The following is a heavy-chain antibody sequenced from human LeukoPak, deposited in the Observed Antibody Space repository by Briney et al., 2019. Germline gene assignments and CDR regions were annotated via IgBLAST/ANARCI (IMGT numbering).Heavy chain of an antibody. J-gene: IGHJ6*02. CDR2: IYYSGST. CDR1: GGSISSGGYY. CDR3: ARHLLSGIPLGMDV. V-gene: IGHV4-39*01. Sequence: PSQTLSLTCTVSGGSISSGGYYWSWIRQPPGKGLEWIGSIYYSGSTYYNPSLKSRVTISVDTSKNQFSLKLSSVTAADTAVYYCARHLLSGIPLGMDVWGQGTTVTVSS. D-gene: IGHD2/OR15-2a*01.